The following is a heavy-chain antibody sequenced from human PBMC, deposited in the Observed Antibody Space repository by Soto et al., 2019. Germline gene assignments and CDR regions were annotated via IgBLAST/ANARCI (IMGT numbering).Heavy chain of an antibody. J-gene: IGHJ4*02. D-gene: IGHD3-3*01. CDR2: ISWNSGSI. CDR3: AKDNDFWSGSLDY. CDR1: GFTFCDYA. V-gene: IGHV3-9*01. Sequence: GGSLRLSCAASGFTFCDYAMRWVRQAPGKGLEWVSGISWNSGSIGYADSVRGRFTISRDNAKNSLYLQMNSLRAEDTALYYCAKDNDFWSGSLDYWGQGTLVTVSS.